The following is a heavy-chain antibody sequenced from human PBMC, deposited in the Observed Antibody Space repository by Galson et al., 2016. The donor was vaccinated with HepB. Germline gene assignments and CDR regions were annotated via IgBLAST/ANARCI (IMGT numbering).Heavy chain of an antibody. CDR1: SGSFSGYY. V-gene: IGHV4-34*01. Sequence: SETLSLTCGVYSGSFSGYYWSWIRQSPGKGLEWIGEINHSGNTTHNPSLKSRVTLSVDMFKKQFSLKLSSVTAADTAVYYCARSERWRQFLRPFDYWGQGILVTVSS. CDR2: INHSGNT. CDR3: ARSERWRQFLRPFDY. J-gene: IGHJ4*02. D-gene: IGHD5-24*01.